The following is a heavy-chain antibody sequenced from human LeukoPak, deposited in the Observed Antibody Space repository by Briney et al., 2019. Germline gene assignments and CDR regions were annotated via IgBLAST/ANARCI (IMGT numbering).Heavy chain of an antibody. D-gene: IGHD3-10*01. V-gene: IGHV4-38-2*01. CDR1: GFTFSDYY. J-gene: IGHJ5*02. CDR2: MYHSGST. Sequence: NPGGSLRLSCAASGFTFSDYYMSWIRQAPGKGLEWIGSMYHSGSTYYNPPLKSRVTISEDTSKNQFSLKLRSVTAADTAVYYCARGPRFGELLWHWFDPWGQGTLVTVSS. CDR3: ARGPRFGELLWHWFDP.